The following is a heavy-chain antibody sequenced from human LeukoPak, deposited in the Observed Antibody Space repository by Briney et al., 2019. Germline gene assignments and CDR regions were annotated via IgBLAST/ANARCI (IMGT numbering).Heavy chain of an antibody. D-gene: IGHD2-21*01. V-gene: IGHV4-34*01. J-gene: IGHJ4*02. Sequence: SETLSLTCAAYGGSFSGYYWSWIRQPPGKGLEWIGEINHSGSTNYNPSLRSRVTISVDTSKNQFSLKLSSVTAADTAVYYCATTYCGGDCYYTYYFDYWGQGTLVTVSS. CDR2: INHSGST. CDR1: GGSFSGYY. CDR3: ATTYCGGDCYYTYYFDY.